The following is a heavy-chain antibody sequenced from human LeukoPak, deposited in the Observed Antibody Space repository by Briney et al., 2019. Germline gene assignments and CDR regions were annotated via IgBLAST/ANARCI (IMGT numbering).Heavy chain of an antibody. CDR2: INHSGST. D-gene: IGHD2-15*01. V-gene: IGHV4-34*01. Sequence: SETLSLTCAVYGGSFSGYYWSWIRQPPGKGLEWIGEINHSGSTSYNPSLKSRVTISVDTSKNQFSLKLSSVTAADTAVYYCASRGYCSGGSCYYFDYWGQGTLVTVSS. J-gene: IGHJ4*02. CDR3: ASRGYCSGGSCYYFDY. CDR1: GGSFSGYY.